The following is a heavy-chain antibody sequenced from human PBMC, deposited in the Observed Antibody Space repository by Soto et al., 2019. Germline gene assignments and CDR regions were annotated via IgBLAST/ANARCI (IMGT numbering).Heavy chain of an antibody. D-gene: IGHD3-10*01. J-gene: IGHJ6*02. CDR1: GGSISSDGNY. CDR3: ARARMVRGIIYYYGMDV. Sequence: QVQLQESGPGLVKSSQTLSLTCTVSGGSISSDGNYWSWIRQHPGKGLEWIGYIYYSGSTNYNPSLKSRVTTSVASSKNQFSLRLSSVTAADTAVNYCARARMVRGIIYYYGMDVWGQGTTVTVSS. CDR2: IYYSGST. V-gene: IGHV4-31*03.